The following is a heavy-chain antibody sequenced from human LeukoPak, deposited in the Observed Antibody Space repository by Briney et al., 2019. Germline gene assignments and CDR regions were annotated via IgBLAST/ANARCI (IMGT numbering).Heavy chain of an antibody. Sequence: GGSLRLSCAASGSTFSDYYMSWIRQSPGNGLEWVSYISTSGSTIYYADSVKGRFTVSRDNAKNSLFLQMNSLRAEDTAVYYCARVVSENSGYQGYWGQGTLVTVSS. CDR3: ARVVSENSGYQGY. CDR1: GSTFSDYY. J-gene: IGHJ4*02. CDR2: ISTSGSTI. V-gene: IGHV3-11*04. D-gene: IGHD3-22*01.